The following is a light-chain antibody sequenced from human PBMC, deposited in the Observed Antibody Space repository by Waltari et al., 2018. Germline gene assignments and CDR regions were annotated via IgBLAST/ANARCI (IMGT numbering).Light chain of an antibody. CDR2: TAS. J-gene: IGKJ3*01. Sequence: DIQMTQSPSTLSASVGDRVTITCRASQRISSWLAWYQQKPGKAPKLLIYTASSLESGVPSRFSGSGSGTEFTLTISSLQPDDFATYYCQQYNSYSFTFGPGTKVDIK. CDR3: QQYNSYSFT. V-gene: IGKV1-5*03. CDR1: QRISSW.